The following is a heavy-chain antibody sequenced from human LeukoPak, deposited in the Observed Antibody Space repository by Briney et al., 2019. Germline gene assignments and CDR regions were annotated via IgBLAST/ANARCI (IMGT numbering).Heavy chain of an antibody. CDR2: IYTSGST. CDR3: SRQQWLVYNWFDP. V-gene: IGHV4-4*07. D-gene: IGHD6-19*01. J-gene: IGHJ5*02. Sequence: PSETLSLTXTVSGGSISSYYWSWIRQPAGKGVEWIGRIYTSGSTNYNPSLKSRVTMSVDTSKNQFSLKLSSVTAADTAVYYCSRQQWLVYNWFDPWGQGTLVTVSS. CDR1: GGSISSYY.